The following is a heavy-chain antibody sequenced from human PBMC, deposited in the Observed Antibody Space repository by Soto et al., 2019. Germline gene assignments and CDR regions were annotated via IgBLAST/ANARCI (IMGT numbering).Heavy chain of an antibody. Sequence: GASVKVSCKASGGTFSSYAISWVRQAPGQGLEWMGGIIPIFGTANYAQKFQGRVTITADESTSTAYMELSSLRSEDTAVYYCARGASRSRTLEGFDPWGQGTLVTVSS. D-gene: IGHD3-3*01. CDR1: GGTFSSYA. CDR3: ARGASRSRTLEGFDP. CDR2: IIPIFGTA. J-gene: IGHJ5*02. V-gene: IGHV1-69*13.